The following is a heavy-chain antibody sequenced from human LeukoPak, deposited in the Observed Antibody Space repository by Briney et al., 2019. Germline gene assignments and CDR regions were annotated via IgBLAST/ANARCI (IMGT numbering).Heavy chain of an antibody. Sequence: GRSLRLSCAASGFTFSNAWMSWVRQAPGKGLEWVGRIKSKTDGGTTDYAAPVKGRFTISRDDSKNTLYLQMNSLKTEDTAVYYCTTAVRSSSDAFDIWGQGTMVTVSS. CDR2: IKSKTDGGTT. D-gene: IGHD2-2*01. J-gene: IGHJ3*02. CDR1: GFTFSNAW. V-gene: IGHV3-15*01. CDR3: TTAVRSSSDAFDI.